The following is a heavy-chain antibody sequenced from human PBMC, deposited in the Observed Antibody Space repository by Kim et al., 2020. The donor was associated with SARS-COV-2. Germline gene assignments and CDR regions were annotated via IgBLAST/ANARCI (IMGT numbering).Heavy chain of an antibody. V-gene: IGHV3-43*01. Sequence: ADAVKGRFTISRDNSKNSLYLQMNSLRTEDTALYYCAKGSFGMVRGPLSSWGQGTLVTVSS. CDR3: AKGSFGMVRGPLSS. D-gene: IGHD3-10*01. J-gene: IGHJ5*02.